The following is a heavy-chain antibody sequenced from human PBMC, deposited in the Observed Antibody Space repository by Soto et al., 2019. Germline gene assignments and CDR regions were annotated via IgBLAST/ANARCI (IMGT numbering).Heavy chain of an antibody. CDR1: GGTFSSYA. CDR2: IIPIFGTA. J-gene: IGHJ6*02. CDR3: ARDPMATTFYYYYGMDV. Sequence: SVKVSCKASGGTFSSYAISWVRQAPGQGLEWMGGIIPIFGTANYAQKFQGRVTITADESTSTAYMELSSLRSEDTAVYYCARDPMATTFYYYYGMDVWGQGTTVTVSS. V-gene: IGHV1-69*13. D-gene: IGHD1-1*01.